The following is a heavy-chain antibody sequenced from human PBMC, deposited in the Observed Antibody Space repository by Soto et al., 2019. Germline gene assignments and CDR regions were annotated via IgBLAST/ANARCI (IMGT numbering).Heavy chain of an antibody. J-gene: IGHJ4*02. CDR3: AKVLRSSGWYNFDY. CDR2: ISGSGGST. CDR1: GFTFSSYA. V-gene: IGHV3-23*01. D-gene: IGHD6-19*01. Sequence: GGSLRLSCAASGFTFSSYAMSWVRRAPGKGLEWVSAISGSGGSTYYADSVKGRFTISRDNSKNTLYLQMNSLRAEDTAVYYCAKVLRSSGWYNFDYWGQRTLVTGSS.